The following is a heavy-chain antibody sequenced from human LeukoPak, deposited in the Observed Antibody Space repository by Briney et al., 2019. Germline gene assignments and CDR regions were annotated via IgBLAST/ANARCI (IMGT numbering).Heavy chain of an antibody. Sequence: MPGGSLRLSCAASGFTFSSYSMNWVRQAPGKGLEWVSSISSSSSYIYYADSVKGRFTISRDNSKNTLYLQMNSLRAEDTAVYYCAKVGGFERGSRISLVVPAAIGGFDYWGQGTLVTVSS. CDR3: AKVGGFERGSRISLVVPAAIGGFDY. CDR2: ISSSSSYI. D-gene: IGHD2-2*02. CDR1: GFTFSSYS. V-gene: IGHV3-21*04. J-gene: IGHJ4*02.